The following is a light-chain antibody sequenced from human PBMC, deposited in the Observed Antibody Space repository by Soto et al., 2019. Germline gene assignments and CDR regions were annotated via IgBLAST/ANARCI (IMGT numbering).Light chain of an antibody. CDR3: QHYYQCPPYT. CDR1: QSVGNR. Sequence: EIVMTQSPATLSVSPGERVTLSCRASQSVGNRLAWYQQRPGQAPSLLIYSISTRASAVPGSFSSSGSSAEFTLTISSLQCEDCGVYYCQHYYQCPPYTFGQATKLEI. CDR2: SIS. J-gene: IGKJ2*01. V-gene: IGKV3-15*01.